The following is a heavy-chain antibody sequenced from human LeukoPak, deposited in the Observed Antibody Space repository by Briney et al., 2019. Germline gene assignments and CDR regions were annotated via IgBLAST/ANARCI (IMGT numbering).Heavy chain of an antibody. CDR1: GFAFSTYS. CDR3: ARDSIAVAGTFDY. J-gene: IGHJ4*02. D-gene: IGHD6-19*01. CDR2: ISSSSSTI. Sequence: PGGSLSLSCAASGFAFSTYSIDWVRQAPGKGLEWLSYISSSSSTIYYADSVKGRFTISRDNSKNTLYLQMNSLRAEDTAVYYCARDSIAVAGTFDYWGQGTLVTVSS. V-gene: IGHV3-48*01.